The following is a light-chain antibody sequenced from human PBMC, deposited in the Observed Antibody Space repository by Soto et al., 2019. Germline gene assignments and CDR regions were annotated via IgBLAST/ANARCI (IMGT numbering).Light chain of an antibody. CDR1: SIGSKS. Sequence: VLTQPPSVSVAPGQTARITCEGDSIGSKSVHWYQQKPGQAPVLVVYDDSGRPSGIPERFSGSNSGNTASLTLSRVEAGDEADYYCQVWIGTSDHPGVFGPGTKLTVL. CDR3: QVWIGTSDHPGV. J-gene: IGLJ1*01. V-gene: IGLV3-21*02. CDR2: DDS.